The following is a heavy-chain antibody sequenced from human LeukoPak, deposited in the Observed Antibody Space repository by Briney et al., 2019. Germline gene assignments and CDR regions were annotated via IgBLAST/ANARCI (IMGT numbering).Heavy chain of an antibody. CDR3: ARGRWLVFDY. Sequence: SETLSLTCTVSGGSISSGSYYWSWIRQPAGKGLEWIGHIYTNGSTNYNPSLNSRATISVDTSKNQFSLKLSSMTTADTAVYYCARGRWLVFDYWGQGTLVTVSS. J-gene: IGHJ4*02. V-gene: IGHV4-61*09. CDR2: IYTNGST. CDR1: GGSISSGSYY. D-gene: IGHD5-24*01.